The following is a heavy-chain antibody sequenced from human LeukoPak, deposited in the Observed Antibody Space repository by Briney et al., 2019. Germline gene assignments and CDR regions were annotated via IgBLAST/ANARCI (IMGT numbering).Heavy chain of an antibody. Sequence: GGSLRLSCAASGFTFSSHTMNWVRQAPGKGLEWVSSITNSGSNMFYADFVKGRFTISRDNAKNSLYLQMNSLRAEDTAVYYCARNKWELLPTDPWGQGTLVTVSS. D-gene: IGHD1-26*01. CDR1: GFTFSSHT. J-gene: IGHJ5*02. CDR3: ARNKWELLPTDP. CDR2: ITNSGSNM. V-gene: IGHV3-21*04.